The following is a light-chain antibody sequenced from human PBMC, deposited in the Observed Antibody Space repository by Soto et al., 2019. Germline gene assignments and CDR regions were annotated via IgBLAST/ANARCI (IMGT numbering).Light chain of an antibody. J-gene: IGKJ4*01. V-gene: IGKV3-11*01. Sequence: EIVFTQSPATLSLSPGERATLSCRASQSVGSYLAWYQQKPGQGPRLLIYDASNRATGIPARFSGSGSGTDFTLTISSLEPEDFALYYCQQRINWPWLTFGGGTKVDIK. CDR2: DAS. CDR1: QSVGSY. CDR3: QQRINWPWLT.